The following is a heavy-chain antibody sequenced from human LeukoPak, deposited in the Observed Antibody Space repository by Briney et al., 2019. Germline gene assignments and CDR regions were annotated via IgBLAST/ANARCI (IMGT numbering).Heavy chain of an antibody. CDR3: ARHGARRVVVTAKFDY. CDR1: GYSFTSYW. V-gene: IGHV5-51*01. D-gene: IGHD2-21*02. CDR2: IYPSDSDT. J-gene: IGHJ4*02. Sequence: GESLKISCKGSGYSFTSYWIGWVRQMPGKGLEWMGIIYPSDSDTIYSPSFKGEVTFSADTSINTAYLQWSSLKASDTATYYCARHGARRVVVTAKFDYWGQGTLVTVSS.